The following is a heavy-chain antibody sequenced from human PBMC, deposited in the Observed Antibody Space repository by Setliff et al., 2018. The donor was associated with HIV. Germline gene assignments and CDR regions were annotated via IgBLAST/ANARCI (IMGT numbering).Heavy chain of an antibody. D-gene: IGHD6-6*01. CDR2: INPSSGST. Sequence: ASVKVSCKASGYTFTSYYMHWVRQAPGQGLEWMGIINPSSGSTTYAQKFQGRVTMTRDTSTSTVYMELSSLRSEDTAVYYCSRDPAPSSPASFLQHWVQGTPVTVSS. CDR1: GYTFTSYY. V-gene: IGHV1-46*01. CDR3: SRDPAPSSPASFLQH. J-gene: IGHJ1*01.